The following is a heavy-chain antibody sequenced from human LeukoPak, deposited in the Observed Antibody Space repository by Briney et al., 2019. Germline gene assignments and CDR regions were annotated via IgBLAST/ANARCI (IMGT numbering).Heavy chain of an antibody. CDR2: IYYSGST. Sequence: SETLSLTCTVSGGSISSSSYYWGWIRLPPGKGLEWIGCIYYSGSTYYNPSLKSRVTISVDTSKNQFSLKLSSVTAADTAVYYCARQEDVVVVAAIPRFDYWGQGTLVTVSS. D-gene: IGHD2-15*01. J-gene: IGHJ4*02. V-gene: IGHV4-39*01. CDR3: ARQEDVVVVAAIPRFDY. CDR1: GGSISSSSYY.